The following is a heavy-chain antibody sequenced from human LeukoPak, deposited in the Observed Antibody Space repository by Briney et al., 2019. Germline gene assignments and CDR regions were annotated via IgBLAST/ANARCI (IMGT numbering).Heavy chain of an antibody. CDR1: GGSISSGLYS. J-gene: IGHJ3*02. V-gene: IGHV4-30-2*01. CDR2: IYHTGST. CDR3: ARPGIAARPGLDAFDI. D-gene: IGHD6-6*01. Sequence: SQTLSLTCDVSGGSISSGLYSWSWIRQPLGKGLEWIGYIYHTGSTYYNPSLKSRVTISVDTSKNQFSLRLSSVTAADTAVYYCARPGIAARPGLDAFDIWGQGTMVTVSS.